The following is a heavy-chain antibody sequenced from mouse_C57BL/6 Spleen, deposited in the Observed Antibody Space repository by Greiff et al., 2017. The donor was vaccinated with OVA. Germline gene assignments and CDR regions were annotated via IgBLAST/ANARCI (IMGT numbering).Heavy chain of an antibody. Sequence: VQLQQSGAELVKPGASVKLSCKASGYTFTSYWMPWVKQRPGQGLEWIGEIDPSDSYTNYNQKFKGKATLTVDTSSSTAYMQLSSLTSEDSAVYYWARGMITEGNWYFDVWGTGTTVTVSS. CDR2: IDPSDSYT. D-gene: IGHD2-4*01. CDR1: GYTFTSYW. J-gene: IGHJ1*03. CDR3: ARGMITEGNWYFDV. V-gene: IGHV1-50*01.